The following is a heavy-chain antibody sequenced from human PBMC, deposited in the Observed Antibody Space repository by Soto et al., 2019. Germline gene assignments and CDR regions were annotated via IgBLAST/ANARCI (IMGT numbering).Heavy chain of an antibody. V-gene: IGHV3-73*01. CDR2: IKTKVESYAT. CDR1: GYTLSGFD. J-gene: IGHJ4*02. D-gene: IGHD2-15*01. Sequence: GGSLRLSCAASGYTLSGFDIDWVRQASGEGLEWVGRIKTKVESYATELAASVKGRFTISRDDPKNTAYLEMNSLKTEDTAVYYCTRRYCSGGGCYSDFDYWGQGALVTVSS. CDR3: TRRYCSGGGCYSDFDY.